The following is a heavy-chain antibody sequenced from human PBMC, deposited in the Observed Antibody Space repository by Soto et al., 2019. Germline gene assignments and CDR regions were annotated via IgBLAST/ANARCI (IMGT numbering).Heavy chain of an antibody. CDR2: ISGSGGST. V-gene: IGHV3-23*01. Sequence: EVQLLESGGGLVQPGGSLRLSCAASGFTFSSYAMSWVRQAPGKGLEWVSAISGSGGSTYYADSVKGRFTISRDNSKKTLYLQMNSRRAEDTAVYYWAKGSSGWYERFDYWGQGTLVTVSS. J-gene: IGHJ4*02. D-gene: IGHD6-19*01. CDR1: GFTFSSYA. CDR3: AKGSSGWYERFDY.